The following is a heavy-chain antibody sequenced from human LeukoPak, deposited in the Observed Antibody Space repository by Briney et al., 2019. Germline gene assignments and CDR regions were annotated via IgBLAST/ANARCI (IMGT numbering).Heavy chain of an antibody. V-gene: IGHV3-74*01. CDR2: INTDGSST. Sequence: GRSLRLSCAASGFTISSYWMHWVRQAPGKGLVWVSRINTDGSSTSYADSVKGRFTISKDNAKNTLYLQMNSLGAEDTAVYYCARDLPVTADAFDIWGQGTMVTVSS. J-gene: IGHJ3*02. CDR3: ARDLPVTADAFDI. D-gene: IGHD4-17*01. CDR1: GFTISSYW.